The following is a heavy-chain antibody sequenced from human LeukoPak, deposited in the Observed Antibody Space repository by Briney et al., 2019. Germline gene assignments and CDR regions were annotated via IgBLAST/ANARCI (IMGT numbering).Heavy chain of an antibody. CDR3: ARDRSSWYPNNWSDP. CDR1: GFTFSSYA. CDR2: ITGSGRST. D-gene: IGHD6-13*01. J-gene: IGHJ5*02. Sequence: PGGSLRLSCAASGFTFSSYAMSWVRQAPGKGLEWVSSITGSGRSTHYADSVRGRFTISRDNSNNTLFLQMHSLRVEDTAVYYCARDRSSWYPNNWSDPWGQGTLVTVSS. V-gene: IGHV3-23*01.